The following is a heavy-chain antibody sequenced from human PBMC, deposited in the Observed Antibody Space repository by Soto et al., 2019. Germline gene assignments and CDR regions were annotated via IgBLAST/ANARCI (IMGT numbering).Heavy chain of an antibody. V-gene: IGHV3-30*18. CDR3: AKAIAVAGTGGYYYGMDV. Sequence: GGSLRLSCAASGFTFSSYGMHWVRQAPGKGLEWVAVISYDGSNKYYADSVKGRFTISRDNSKNTLYLQMNSLRAEDTAVYYCAKAIAVAGTGGYYYGMDVWGQGTTVTVSS. CDR1: GFTFSSYG. J-gene: IGHJ6*02. CDR2: ISYDGSNK. D-gene: IGHD6-19*01.